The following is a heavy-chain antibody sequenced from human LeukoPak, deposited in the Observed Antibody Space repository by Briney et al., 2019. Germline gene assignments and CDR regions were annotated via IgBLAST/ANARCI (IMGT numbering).Heavy chain of an antibody. V-gene: IGHV4-59*12. D-gene: IGHD2-15*01. Sequence: SETLSLTCTVSRGSISSYYWSWIRQSPGKGLEWIGYIHYSGSTNYNPSLKSRVTISVDTSKNQFSLKLSSVTAADTAVYYCARVPYCSGGSCNYYYYYGMDVWGQGTTVTVSS. CDR1: RGSISSYY. CDR2: IHYSGST. CDR3: ARVPYCSGGSCNYYYYYGMDV. J-gene: IGHJ6*02.